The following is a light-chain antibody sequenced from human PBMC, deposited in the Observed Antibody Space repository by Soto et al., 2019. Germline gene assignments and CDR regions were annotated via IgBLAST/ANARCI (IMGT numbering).Light chain of an antibody. J-gene: IGLJ2*01. V-gene: IGLV2-23*01. CDR3: CSYAGGASVV. CDR2: EDI. Sequence: QSALTQPASVSGSPGQSITISCTGTSSGIGRYNLVSWYQQHPGKAPKLIIYEDIERPSGVSDRFSGSKSGNTASLTISGLQTEDEADYYCCSYAGGASVVFGGGTKLTVL. CDR1: SSGIGRYNL.